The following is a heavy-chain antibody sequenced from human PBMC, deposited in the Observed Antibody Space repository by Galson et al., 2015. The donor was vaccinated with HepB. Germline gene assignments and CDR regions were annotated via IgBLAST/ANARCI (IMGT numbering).Heavy chain of an antibody. Sequence: SLRLSCAASGFTFSSYSMNWVRQAPGKGLEWVSSISSSSSYIYYADSVKGRFTISRDNAKNSLYLQMNSLRAEDTAVYYCARGFLYPVQLWFPYYYYYGMDVWGQGTTVTVSS. CDR3: ARGFLYPVQLWFPYYYYYGMDV. CDR1: GFTFSSYS. D-gene: IGHD5-18*01. CDR2: ISSSSSYI. J-gene: IGHJ6*02. V-gene: IGHV3-21*04.